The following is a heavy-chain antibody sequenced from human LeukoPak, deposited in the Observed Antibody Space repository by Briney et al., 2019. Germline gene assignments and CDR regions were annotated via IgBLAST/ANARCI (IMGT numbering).Heavy chain of an antibody. V-gene: IGHV4-4*07. D-gene: IGHD4-17*01. Sequence: SETPSLTCTVSGGSISSYFWSWIRQPAGKGLEWIGRIYFSGTTNYNPSLKSRVTMSVDTSKNQFSLKLTSVTAADTAVYYCARHYYGDYYFDYWGQGTLVTVSS. J-gene: IGHJ4*02. CDR1: GGSISSYF. CDR3: ARHYYGDYYFDY. CDR2: IYFSGTT.